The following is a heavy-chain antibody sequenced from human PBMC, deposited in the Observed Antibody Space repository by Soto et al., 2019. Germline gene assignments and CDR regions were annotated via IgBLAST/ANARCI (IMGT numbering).Heavy chain of an antibody. J-gene: IGHJ6*02. V-gene: IGHV1-69*13. CDR1: GGTFSSYA. Sequence: SVKVSCKASGGTFSSYAISWVRQAPGQGLEWMGGIIPIFGTANYAQKFQGRVTITADESTSTAYMELSSLRSEDTAVYYCARDKVPRYSSASGSAYYYYGMDVWGQGTTVTVSS. CDR3: ARDKVPRYSSASGSAYYYYGMDV. D-gene: IGHD6-6*01. CDR2: IIPIFGTA.